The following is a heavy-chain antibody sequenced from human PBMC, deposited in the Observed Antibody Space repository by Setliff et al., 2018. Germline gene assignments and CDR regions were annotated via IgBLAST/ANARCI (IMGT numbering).Heavy chain of an antibody. D-gene: IGHD4-17*01. CDR1: GSTFSSYG. Sequence: PGGSLRLSCAASGSTFSSYGMHWVRQAPGKGLEWVANIKQDGSEKYYVDSVKGRFTISRDNAKNSLYLQMNSLRAEDTAVYYCARGRIRLPDYWGQGTLVTVSS. J-gene: IGHJ4*02. CDR3: ARGRIRLPDY. V-gene: IGHV3-7*01. CDR2: IKQDGSEK.